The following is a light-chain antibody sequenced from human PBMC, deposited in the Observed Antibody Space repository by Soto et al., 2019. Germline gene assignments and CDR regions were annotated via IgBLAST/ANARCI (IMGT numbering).Light chain of an antibody. CDR2: DDR. V-gene: IGLV2-23*01. J-gene: IGLJ1*01. CDR3: GSFVDSGTYL. CDR1: SNDVANNTF. Sequence: QSALAQPASVSESPGQSITISCTGPSNDVANNTFVSWYQRRPGKGPKLLIYDDRRRPPGVTNRFSVSKSGNMASLTISGLQSDDEADYYCGSFVDSGTYLLGSGTKVTGL.